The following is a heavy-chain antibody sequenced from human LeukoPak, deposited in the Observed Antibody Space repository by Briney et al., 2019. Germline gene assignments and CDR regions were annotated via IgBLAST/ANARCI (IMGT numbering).Heavy chain of an antibody. CDR2: ISGSGGST. CDR1: GFTFSSYA. V-gene: IGHV3-23*01. J-gene: IGHJ4*02. D-gene: IGHD6-19*01. CDR3: AKLPSGSSGSPLDY. Sequence: GGSLRLSCAASGFTFSSYAMSWVRQPPGKGLEWVSAISGSGGSTYYADSVKGRFTISRDNSKNTLYLQMNSLRAEDTAVYYCAKLPSGSSGSPLDYWGQGTLVTVSS.